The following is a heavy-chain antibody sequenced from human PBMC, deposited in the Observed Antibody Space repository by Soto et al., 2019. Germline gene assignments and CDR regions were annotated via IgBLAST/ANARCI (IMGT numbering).Heavy chain of an antibody. CDR1: GEFFTTYG. J-gene: IGHJ4*02. V-gene: IGHV1-18*04. D-gene: IGHD4-17*01. CDR2: ISTYSTNT. Sequence: QVELVQSGAEVKNPGASVTVSCKASGEFFTTYGISWVRQAPGQGLEWMGWISTYSTNTNYAPKFQGRLLLTADTSTTPAHMELGSLRPYDTAVYYCARWAGRVRDYGGPFGYWGQGSLVTVSP. CDR3: ARWAGRVRDYGGPFGY.